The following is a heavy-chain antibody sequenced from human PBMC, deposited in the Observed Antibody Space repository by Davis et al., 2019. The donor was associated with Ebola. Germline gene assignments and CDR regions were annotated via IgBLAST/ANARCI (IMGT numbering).Heavy chain of an antibody. V-gene: IGHV3-74*01. D-gene: IGHD4-23*01. Sequence: GESLKISCAASGFTFSSYWMQWVRQAPGKGLVWVSRVNPDGSSSDYADSVKGRFTISRDNAKSTLYLQMNSLRDEDTAVYYCATRNYGGPGPFDYWGQGTLVTVSS. J-gene: IGHJ4*02. CDR3: ATRNYGGPGPFDY. CDR1: GFTFSSYW. CDR2: VNPDGSSS.